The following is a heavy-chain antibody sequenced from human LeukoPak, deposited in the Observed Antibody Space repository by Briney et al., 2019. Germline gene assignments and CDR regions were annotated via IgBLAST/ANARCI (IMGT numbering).Heavy chain of an antibody. Sequence: PSETLSLTCALYGGSLSGHYWTWIRQAPGKGLESVSRINTDGTVTTYADSVKGRFTVSRDNADNTMFLQMNSVRDEDTAVYYCATKQWLAPPPDSWGQGTPVTVSS. CDR3: ATKQWLAPPPDS. V-gene: IGHV3-74*01. CDR2: INTDGTVT. CDR1: GGSLSGHY. D-gene: IGHD6-19*01. J-gene: IGHJ4*02.